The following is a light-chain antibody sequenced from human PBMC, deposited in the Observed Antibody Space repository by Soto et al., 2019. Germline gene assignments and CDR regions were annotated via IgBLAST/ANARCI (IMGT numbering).Light chain of an antibody. Sequence: EIVLTQSPGTLSLSPGERATLSCRASQSVSSSYLAWYQQKPGQAPRLLIYGASSRATGIPDRFSGSGSGTDFTLTIRRWGPEVLAGNYFQQYGSPFSPFAPGTKV. CDR3: QQYGSPFSP. V-gene: IGKV3-20*01. CDR2: GAS. CDR1: QSVSSSY. J-gene: IGKJ3*01.